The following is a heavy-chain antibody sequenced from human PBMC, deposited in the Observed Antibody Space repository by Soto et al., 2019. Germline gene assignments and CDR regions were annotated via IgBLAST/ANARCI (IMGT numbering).Heavy chain of an antibody. V-gene: IGHV3-33*01. CDR3: AREIMTSVVTPGF. Sequence: QVQLVESGGGVVQPGRSLRLSCAASGFTLRSYGMHWVRQAPGKGLEWVAVIWYDGTYKYYEDSVKGRFTISRDNLKNMVSLQMDSLRAEDTAVYYCAREIMTSVVTPGFWGQGTLVTVSS. J-gene: IGHJ4*02. CDR2: IWYDGTYK. CDR1: GFTLRSYG. D-gene: IGHD4-17*01.